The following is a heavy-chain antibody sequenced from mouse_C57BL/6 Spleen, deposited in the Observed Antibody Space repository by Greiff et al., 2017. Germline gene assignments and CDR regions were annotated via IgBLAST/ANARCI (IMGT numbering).Heavy chain of an antibody. Sequence: QVHVKQPGAELVRPGTSVKLSCKASGYSFTSYWMHWVKQRPGQGLEWIGVIDPSDSYTNYNQKFKGKATLTVDTSSSTAYMQLSSLTSEDSAVYYCARGTVAWFAYWGQGTLVTVSA. V-gene: IGHV1-59*01. CDR2: IDPSDSYT. J-gene: IGHJ3*01. D-gene: IGHD3-3*01. CDR3: ARGTVAWFAY. CDR1: GYSFTSYW.